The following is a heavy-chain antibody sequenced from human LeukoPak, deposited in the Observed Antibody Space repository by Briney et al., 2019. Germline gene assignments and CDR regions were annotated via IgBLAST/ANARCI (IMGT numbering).Heavy chain of an antibody. CDR1: GYSISSGYY. CDR2: VSHGGNT. V-gene: IGHV4-38-2*02. Sequence: PSETLSLICTVSGYSISSGYYWGWIRQSPGKGLEWIGSVSHGGNTYYSPSLKSRVTISVDRSKNQMSLKVTSVTAADAAVYYCAREVGAYYAYCYMDVWGKGTTVAVSS. J-gene: IGHJ6*03. D-gene: IGHD3-22*01. CDR3: AREVGAYYAYCYMDV.